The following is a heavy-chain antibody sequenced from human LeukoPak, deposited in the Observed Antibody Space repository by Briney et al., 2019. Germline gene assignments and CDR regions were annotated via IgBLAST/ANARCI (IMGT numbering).Heavy chain of an antibody. CDR1: GGSFSGYY. D-gene: IGHD6-13*01. Sequence: SETLSLTCAVYGGSFSGYYWSWIRQPPGKGLEWIGEINHSGSTNYNPSLKSRVTISVDTSKNQFSLKLSSVTAADTAVYYCARHSGQQLVWSYFDYWGQGTLVTVSS. CDR3: ARHSGQQLVWSYFDY. CDR2: INHSGST. V-gene: IGHV4-34*01. J-gene: IGHJ4*02.